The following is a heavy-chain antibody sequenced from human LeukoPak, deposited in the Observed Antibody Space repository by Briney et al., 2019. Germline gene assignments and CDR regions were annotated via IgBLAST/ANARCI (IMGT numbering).Heavy chain of an antibody. CDR3: AREGSGYSTNFDY. CDR2: IHYRGTT. CDR1: GGSISSSSYY. J-gene: IGHJ4*02. Sequence: PSETLSLTCTVSGGSISSSSYYWSWIRQSPGKGLEWIGSIHYRGTTYYNPSLLSRGTISVDTSKNQFSLKLNSVTAADTAVYFCAREGSGYSTNFDYWGQGTLVTVSS. V-gene: IGHV4-39*07. D-gene: IGHD3-3*01.